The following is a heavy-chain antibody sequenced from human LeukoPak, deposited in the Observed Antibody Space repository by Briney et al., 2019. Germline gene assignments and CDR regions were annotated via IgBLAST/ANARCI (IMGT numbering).Heavy chain of an antibody. CDR2: IIPIFGTA. CDR3: ARGPYGSGSWDY. D-gene: IGHD3-10*01. J-gene: IGHJ4*02. V-gene: IGHV1-69*06. CDR1: GGTFSSYD. Sequence: ASVKVSCTASGGTFSSYDISWVRQAPGQGLEWMGGIIPIFGTANYAQKFQGRVTITADKSTSTAYMELSSLRSEDTAVYYCARGPYGSGSWDYWGQGTLVTVSS.